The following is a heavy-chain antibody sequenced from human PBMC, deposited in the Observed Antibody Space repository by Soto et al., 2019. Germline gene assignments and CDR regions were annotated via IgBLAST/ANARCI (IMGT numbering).Heavy chain of an antibody. CDR3: ATDGAFCGGGNCNSVYFQH. D-gene: IGHD2-21*01. V-gene: IGHV3-21*01. J-gene: IGHJ1*01. Sequence: EVQLVESGGGLVKPGGSLRLSCEASVFAFSGYTKNWVRQAPGKGLEWVASISASSSYYAESVRGRFTISTDNAKNSLHLQKNSLRVEDTAVYYCATDGAFCGGGNCNSVYFQHWGQGTLVSVSS. CDR1: VFAFSGYT. CDR2: ISASSS.